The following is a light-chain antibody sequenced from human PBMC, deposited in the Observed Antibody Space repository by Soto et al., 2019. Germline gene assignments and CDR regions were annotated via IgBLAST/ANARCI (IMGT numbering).Light chain of an antibody. CDR1: QSVSSN. CDR3: QQYNNWPPWT. V-gene: IGKV3-15*01. CDR2: GAS. Sequence: EIVMTQSPATLSVSPGERATLSCRASQSVSSNLAWYQQKPGQAPRLLIYGASTRATGIPARSSGSGSETEFTLTISSLQSEDFAVYYCQQYNNWPPWTFGQGTKVEIK. J-gene: IGKJ1*01.